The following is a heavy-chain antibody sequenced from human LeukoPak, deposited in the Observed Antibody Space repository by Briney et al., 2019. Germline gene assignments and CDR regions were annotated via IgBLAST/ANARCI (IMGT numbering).Heavy chain of an antibody. J-gene: IGHJ4*02. Sequence: GGSLRLSCAASGFTFSSYEMNWVRQAPGKGLEWVSYISSSGSTIYYADSVKGRFTISRDNSKNTLYLQMNSLRAEDTAVYYCAKDRYDPNGIQDYWGQGTLVTVSS. V-gene: IGHV3-48*03. CDR1: GFTFSSYE. CDR3: AKDRYDPNGIQDY. D-gene: IGHD1-1*01. CDR2: ISSSGSTI.